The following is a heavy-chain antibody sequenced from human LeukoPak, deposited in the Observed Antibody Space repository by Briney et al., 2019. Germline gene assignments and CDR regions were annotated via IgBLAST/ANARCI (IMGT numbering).Heavy chain of an antibody. D-gene: IGHD2-15*01. CDR2: MYAGGST. CDR1: GLIVSDSL. J-gene: IGHJ4*02. Sequence: PGGSLRLSCAASGLIVSDSLMTWVRQAPGKGLQWVSIMYAGGSTYYADSVKCRFTISRDTSKNMLFIQLNSLRVEDTAVYYCARTRDYSLDSWGLGTLVTVSS. CDR3: ARTRDYSLDS. V-gene: IGHV3-66*01.